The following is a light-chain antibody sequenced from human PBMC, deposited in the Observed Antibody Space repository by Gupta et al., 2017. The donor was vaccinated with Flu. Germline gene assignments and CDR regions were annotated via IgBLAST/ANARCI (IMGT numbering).Light chain of an antibody. CDR2: SND. J-gene: IGLJ1*01. Sequence: SVLTQPPSASWTPGQRVTISCSGDSSNIGSNTSNWYQQLPGAAPKLLMYSNDNRPSGVPDRFSGSKSGTSASVAISGLQAEDVADYYCAALDDSLNGNVFGTGTKVTVL. V-gene: IGLV1-44*01. CDR1: SSNIGSNT. CDR3: AALDDSLNGNV.